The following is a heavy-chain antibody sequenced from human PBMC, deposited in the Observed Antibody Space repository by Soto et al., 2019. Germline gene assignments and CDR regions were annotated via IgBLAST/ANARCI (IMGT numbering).Heavy chain of an antibody. J-gene: IGHJ3*02. V-gene: IGHV4-31*03. CDR1: GGSISSGGYY. CDR3: ARDANYYDSSGLGGAFDI. CDR2: IYYSGST. Sequence: QVQLQESGPGLVKPSQTLSLTCTVSGGSISSGGYYWSWIRQHPGKGLEWIGYIYYSGSTYYNPSXKSRVTISVDXXKXQXFLKLSSVTAADTAVYYCARDANYYDSSGLGGAFDIWGQGTMVTVSS. D-gene: IGHD3-22*01.